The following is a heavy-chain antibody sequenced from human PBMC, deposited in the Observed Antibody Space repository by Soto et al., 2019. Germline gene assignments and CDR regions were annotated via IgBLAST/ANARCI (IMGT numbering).Heavy chain of an antibody. V-gene: IGHV3-49*04. D-gene: IGHD3-22*01. J-gene: IGHJ6*02. CDR1: GFTFGDYA. CDR3: SLVVVITSDGMDV. CDR2: IRSKAYGGTT. Sequence: PGGSLRLSCTASGFTFGDYAMGWVRQAPGKGLEWVGFIRSKAYGGTTEYAASVKGRFTISRDDSKSIAYLQMNSLKTEDTAVYYCSLVVVITSDGMDVWGQGTTVTVSS.